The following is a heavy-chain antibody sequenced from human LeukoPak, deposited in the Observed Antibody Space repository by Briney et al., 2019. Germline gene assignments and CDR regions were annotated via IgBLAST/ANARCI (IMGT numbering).Heavy chain of an antibody. V-gene: IGHV3-74*01. D-gene: IGHD3-22*01. J-gene: IGHJ4*02. CDR2: INSVGSSI. CDR3: ARVFYISPYYDSSGYYAG. CDR1: GFTFSSYW. Sequence: GGSLRLSCAASGFTFSSYWMHWVRQPPGRGLVWVSRINSVGSSISYADSVKGRFTISRDNAKNTVYLQMNSLRAEDTAVYYCARVFYISPYYDSSGYYAGWGQGTLVTVSS.